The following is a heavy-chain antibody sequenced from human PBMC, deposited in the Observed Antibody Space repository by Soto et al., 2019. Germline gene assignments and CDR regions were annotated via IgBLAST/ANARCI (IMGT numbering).Heavy chain of an antibody. V-gene: IGHV1-18*01. CDR1: VYTFTSYG. D-gene: IGHD1-26*01. CDR2: INPYNGNT. J-gene: IGHJ4*02. Sequence: ASLKVSCKASVYTFTSYGVSWVRQAPGQGLEWMGWINPYNGNTKYAQKLQGRVTMTTDTSTSTAYMELRSLRSDDTDVYYCARDAAVGIFDYWGQGTLVTV. CDR3: ARDAAVGIFDY.